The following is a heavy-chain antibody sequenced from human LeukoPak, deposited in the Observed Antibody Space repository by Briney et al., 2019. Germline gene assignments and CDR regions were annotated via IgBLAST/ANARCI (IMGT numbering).Heavy chain of an antibody. CDR3: AISTSPYVIEVWTNGPLDY. CDR2: INPKSGGT. D-gene: IGHD3-22*01. J-gene: IGHJ4*02. CDR1: GYTFTGYY. Sequence: ASVKVSCKASGYTFTGYYMHWVRQAPGQGLEWMGRINPKSGGTNYAQEFQGRVTMTRDTSINTAYMELSRVRSDDTAVYYCAISTSPYVIEVWTNGPLDYWGRGTLVTVSS. V-gene: IGHV1-2*06.